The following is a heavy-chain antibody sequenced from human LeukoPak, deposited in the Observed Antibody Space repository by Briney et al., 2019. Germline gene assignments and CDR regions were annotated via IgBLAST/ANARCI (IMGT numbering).Heavy chain of an antibody. CDR1: GGSFSGYY. V-gene: IGHV4-34*01. Sequence: SKTLSLTCAVYGGSFSGYYWSWIRQPPGKGLEWIGEINHSGSTNYNPSLKSRVTISVDTSKNQFSLKLSSVTAADTAVYYCARGSLTGYGDYAVPFDYWGQGTLVTVSS. CDR3: ARGSLTGYGDYAVPFDY. J-gene: IGHJ4*02. D-gene: IGHD4-17*01. CDR2: INHSGST.